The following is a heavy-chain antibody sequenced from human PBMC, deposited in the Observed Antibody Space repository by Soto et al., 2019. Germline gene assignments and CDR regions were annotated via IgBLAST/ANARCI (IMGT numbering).Heavy chain of an antibody. CDR2: IYHSGST. CDR3: ARGGNGLIYYYYGMDV. Sequence: SVTLSLTCAVSGGSISSGGYSWSWIRQPPGKGLEWIGYIYHSGSTYYNPSLKSRVTISVDRSKNQFSLKLSSVTAANTAVYYCARGGNGLIYYYYGMDVWGQETTVNVS. D-gene: IGHD2-8*01. CDR1: GGSISSGGYS. V-gene: IGHV4-30-2*01. J-gene: IGHJ6*02.